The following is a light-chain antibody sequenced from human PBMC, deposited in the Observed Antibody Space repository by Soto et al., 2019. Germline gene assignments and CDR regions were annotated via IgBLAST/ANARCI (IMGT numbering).Light chain of an antibody. V-gene: IGKV3-15*01. Sequence: IGMTQPPGTLSVSPGEIATLSCRASQNIGNKVGWYQQKPGQAPRLLIYGASTRATGIPVRFSGSGSGTEFTLTITSLQSEDSAVYYCQEYNYWHPITFGGGTKVDIK. CDR3: QEYNYWHPIT. CDR2: GAS. J-gene: IGKJ4*01. CDR1: QNIGNK.